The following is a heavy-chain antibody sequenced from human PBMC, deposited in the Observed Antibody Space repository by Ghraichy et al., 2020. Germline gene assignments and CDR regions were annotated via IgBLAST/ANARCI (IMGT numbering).Heavy chain of an antibody. J-gene: IGHJ4*02. Sequence: GGSLRLSCAASGFTFSSYSMNWVRQAPGKGLEWVSSISSSSSYIYYADSVKGRFTISRDNAKNSLYLQMNSLRAEDTAVYYCARDYPPDDIVEAWDYFDYWGQGTLVTVSS. CDR3: ARDYPPDDIVEAWDYFDY. CDR1: GFTFSSYS. V-gene: IGHV3-21*01. D-gene: IGHD2-15*01. CDR2: ISSSSSYI.